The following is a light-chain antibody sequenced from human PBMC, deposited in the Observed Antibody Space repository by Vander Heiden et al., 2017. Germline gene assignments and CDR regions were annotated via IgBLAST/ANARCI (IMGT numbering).Light chain of an antibody. V-gene: IGKV1-39*01. CDR2: AAS. CDR3: QQSYSTLWT. CDR1: QSISSY. J-gene: IGKJ1*01. Sequence: DIQMTQSPSSLSASVGDRVTITCRASQSISSYLNWYQQKPGKAPKLLIYAASSLQSGVPPRFSGSGSGTDFTLTISSLQPEDFATYNCQQSYSTLWTFGQGTKVEIK.